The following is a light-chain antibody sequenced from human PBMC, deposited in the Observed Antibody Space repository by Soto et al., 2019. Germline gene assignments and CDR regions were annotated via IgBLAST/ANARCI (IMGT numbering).Light chain of an antibody. J-gene: IGKJ1*01. CDR2: GAS. V-gene: IGKV3-15*01. CDR3: QQYNNWPRP. Sequence: EIVMTQSPAPLSVSPGERATLSCRASQSVSSDLAWYHQKPGQAPRLLIYGASTRATGIPARFSGSGSGTEFTLTSNSLQSEDFAVYYCQQYNNWPRPFGQGTKVEIK. CDR1: QSVSSD.